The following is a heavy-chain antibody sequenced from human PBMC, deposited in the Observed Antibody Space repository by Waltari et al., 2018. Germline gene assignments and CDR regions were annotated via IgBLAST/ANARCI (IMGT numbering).Heavy chain of an antibody. V-gene: IGHV1-18*04. CDR2: IALRNDDR. Sequence: QAQLLQSGPELRKPGASVKVSCKASGYTFTDYGISWVRQAPGQGLEWMGWIALRNDDRHYGQEFQARVSMTADTATTTVYLELRSLRYDDTAMYYCARDRCGSGNYCNRYWYGMDIWGQGTAVTVSS. CDR1: GYTFTDYG. J-gene: IGHJ6*02. D-gene: IGHD2-15*01. CDR3: ARDRCGSGNYCNRYWYGMDI.